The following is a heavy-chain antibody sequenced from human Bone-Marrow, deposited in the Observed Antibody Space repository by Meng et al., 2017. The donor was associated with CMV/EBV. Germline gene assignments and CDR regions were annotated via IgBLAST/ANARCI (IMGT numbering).Heavy chain of an antibody. CDR2: IKSKTDGGTT. V-gene: IGHV3-15*01. Sequence: LSLTCVASEFTFSDYWMNWVRLAPGKGLEWVGRIKSKTDGGTTDYAAPVKGRFTISRDDSKNTLYLQMNSLKTEDTAVYYCTTDLGYGMDVWGQGTTVTVSS. CDR3: TTDLGYGMDV. J-gene: IGHJ6*02. D-gene: IGHD3-16*01. CDR1: EFTFSDYW.